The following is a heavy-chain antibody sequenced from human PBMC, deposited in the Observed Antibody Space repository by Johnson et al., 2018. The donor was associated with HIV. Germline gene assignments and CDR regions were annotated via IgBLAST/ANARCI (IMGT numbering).Heavy chain of an antibody. CDR1: GFTFSSYG. CDR2: IWYDGSNK. CDR3: AKDRYYVSSVPDAFDI. Sequence: QMLLVESGGGVVQPGRSLRLSCAASGFTFSSYGMHWVRQAPGKGLEWVAVIWYDGSNKYYADSVKGRFTISRDNSKNTLYLQMNSLRAEDTAVYYCAKDRYYVSSVPDAFDIWGQGTLVTVSS. D-gene: IGHD3-22*01. V-gene: IGHV3-33*06. J-gene: IGHJ3*02.